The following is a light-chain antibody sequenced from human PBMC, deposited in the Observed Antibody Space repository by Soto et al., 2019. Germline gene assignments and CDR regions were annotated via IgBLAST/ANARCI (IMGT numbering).Light chain of an antibody. Sequence: IQMTQSPATLSASVGDRVAITCRASQSIGIWLAWYQKKPGKAPRFLIYKASTLHTGVPSRFSGSGSGTEFTLTISSLQPDDFATYSCQQYNDYSWTFGQGTKVEIK. V-gene: IGKV1-5*03. J-gene: IGKJ1*01. CDR2: KAS. CDR3: QQYNDYSWT. CDR1: QSIGIW.